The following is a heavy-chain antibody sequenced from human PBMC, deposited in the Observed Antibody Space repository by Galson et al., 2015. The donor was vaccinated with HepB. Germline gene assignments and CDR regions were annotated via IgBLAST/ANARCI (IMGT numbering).Heavy chain of an antibody. CDR1: GYTFTSYA. V-gene: IGHV1-3*01. J-gene: IGHJ6*03. Sequence: SVKVSCKASGYTFTSYAMHWVRQAPGQRLEWMGWINAGNGNTKYSQKFQGRVTITRNTSASTAYMELSSLRSEDTAVYYCARVVVPAAIMSYYYMDVWGKGTTVTVSS. CDR3: ARVVVPAAIMSYYYMDV. D-gene: IGHD2-2*02. CDR2: INAGNGNT.